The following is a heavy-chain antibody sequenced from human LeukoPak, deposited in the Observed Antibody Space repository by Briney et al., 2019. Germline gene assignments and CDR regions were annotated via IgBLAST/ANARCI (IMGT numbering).Heavy chain of an antibody. CDR1: GYTFTSYA. V-gene: IGHV1-3*01. D-gene: IGHD3-22*01. CDR3: ARGGSLVVATGFDY. Sequence: ASVKVSCKASGYTFTSYAMHWVRRAPGQRLEWKGLINAGNGNTKYSQKFQGRVTITRDTSASTAYMELSSLRSEDTAVYYCARGGSLVVATGFDYWGQGTLVTVSS. CDR2: INAGNGNT. J-gene: IGHJ4*02.